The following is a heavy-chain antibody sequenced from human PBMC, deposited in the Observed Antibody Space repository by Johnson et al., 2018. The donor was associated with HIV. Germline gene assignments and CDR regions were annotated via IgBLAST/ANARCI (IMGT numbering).Heavy chain of an antibody. CDR1: GFTFSSYA. CDR3: AKGLAGAFDI. CDR2: ISGSCGST. Sequence: EQLVESGGGLMQPGGSLRLSCAASGFTFSSYAMSWVRQAPGKGLEWVSAISGSCGSTYYADSVKGRFTISRDNSRNTLYLQMNSLRAEDTAVYRCAKGLAGAFDIWGQGTMVTVSS. V-gene: IGHV3-23*04. J-gene: IGHJ3*02. D-gene: IGHD6-19*01.